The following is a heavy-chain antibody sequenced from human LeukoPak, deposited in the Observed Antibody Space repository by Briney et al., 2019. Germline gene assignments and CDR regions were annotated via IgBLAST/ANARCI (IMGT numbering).Heavy chain of an antibody. J-gene: IGHJ4*02. CDR2: IYYSGST. D-gene: IGHD6-25*01. Sequence: PSETLSLTCTVSGGSISSYYWSWIRQPPGKGLEWIGYIYYSGSTNYNPSLKSRVTISVDASKNQFSLKLSSVTAADTAVYYCARHDVSSGAPFDYWGQGTLVTVSS. CDR3: ARHDVSSGAPFDY. CDR1: GGSISSYY. V-gene: IGHV4-59*08.